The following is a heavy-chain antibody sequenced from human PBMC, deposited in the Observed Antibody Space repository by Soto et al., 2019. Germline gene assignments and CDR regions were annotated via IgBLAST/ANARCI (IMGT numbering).Heavy chain of an antibody. D-gene: IGHD6-19*01. Sequence: GGSLSLSCAASGFTFSSNTMNWVRQAPGKGLEWVSSISVTSTYIYYADSLKGRFTISRDNAKNSLYLQMNSLRAEDTAVYYCAREDNSGWYYFDYWGRGTLVTVSS. CDR1: GFTFSSNT. V-gene: IGHV3-21*01. CDR2: ISVTSTYI. J-gene: IGHJ4*02. CDR3: AREDNSGWYYFDY.